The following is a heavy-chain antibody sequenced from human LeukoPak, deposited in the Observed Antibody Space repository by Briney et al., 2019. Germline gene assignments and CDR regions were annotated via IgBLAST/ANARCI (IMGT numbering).Heavy chain of an antibody. Sequence: SQTLSLTCTVSGGSVSSGGFYWNWIRQPPVKGLEWIGFLSYSGTTDYHPSLKSRVTMSVDTTRNQFSLRLSSVTAADTAMYYCARKNDYGASYYIDVWGRGTTVTVSS. CDR2: LSYSGTT. V-gene: IGHV4-31*03. J-gene: IGHJ6*03. CDR1: GGSVSSGGFY. D-gene: IGHD4-17*01. CDR3: ARKNDYGASYYIDV.